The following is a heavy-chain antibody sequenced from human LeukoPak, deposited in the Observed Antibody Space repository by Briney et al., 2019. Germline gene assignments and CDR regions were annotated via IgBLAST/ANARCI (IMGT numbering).Heavy chain of an antibody. J-gene: IGHJ3*02. CDR2: ISYDGSNK. D-gene: IGHD1-26*01. Sequence: GGSLRLSCAASGFTFSSYAMHWARQAPGKGLEWVAVISYDGSNKYYADSVKGRYTISRDNSKNTLYLQMNSLRAEDTAVYYCARSSGPQLVGADDAFDIWGQGTMVTVSS. CDR1: GFTFSSYA. V-gene: IGHV3-30-3*01. CDR3: ARSSGPQLVGADDAFDI.